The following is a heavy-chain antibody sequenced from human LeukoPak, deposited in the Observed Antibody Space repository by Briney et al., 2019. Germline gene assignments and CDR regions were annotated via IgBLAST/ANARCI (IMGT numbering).Heavy chain of an antibody. Sequence: ASVKVSCTASGYTFTSYVIHWVRQAPGQRLEWMGWINAGNGNTKYSQEFQDRVTITRDTSASTVYMELSSLRSGGMAVYYCARARYETRIWPKSRYDYYHYMDVWGKGTTVTVSS. V-gene: IGHV1-3*03. CDR3: ARARYETRIWPKSRYDYYHYMDV. CDR1: GYTFTSYV. J-gene: IGHJ6*03. CDR2: INAGNGNT. D-gene: IGHD2-15*01.